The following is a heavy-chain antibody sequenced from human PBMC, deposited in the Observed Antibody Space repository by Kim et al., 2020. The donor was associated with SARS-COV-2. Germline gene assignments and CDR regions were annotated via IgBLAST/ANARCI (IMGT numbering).Heavy chain of an antibody. CDR1: GGSISSSSYY. D-gene: IGHD3-3*01. Sequence: SETLSLTCTVSGGSISSSSYYWGWIRQPPGKGLEWIGSIYYSGSTYYNPSLKSRVTISVDTSKNQFSLKLSSVTAADTAVYYCARQPLTSTIFGVVTDADYWGQGTLVTVSS. CDR2: IYYSGST. CDR3: ARQPLTSTIFGVVTDADY. V-gene: IGHV4-39*01. J-gene: IGHJ4*02.